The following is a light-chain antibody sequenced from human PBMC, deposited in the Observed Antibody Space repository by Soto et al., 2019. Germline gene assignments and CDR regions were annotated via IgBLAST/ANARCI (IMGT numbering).Light chain of an antibody. CDR3: HHYDSSPPYP. Sequence: EIVLTQSPATLSLSPGERATLSCRASRSFASSYLAWYQHKPGQAPRLLLYAASSRATGIPDRFIGSGSGTDFTLTISRLEPDDSAVYYCHHYDSSPPYPFGQGTKLEIK. J-gene: IGKJ2*01. CDR2: AAS. CDR1: RSFASSY. V-gene: IGKV3-20*01.